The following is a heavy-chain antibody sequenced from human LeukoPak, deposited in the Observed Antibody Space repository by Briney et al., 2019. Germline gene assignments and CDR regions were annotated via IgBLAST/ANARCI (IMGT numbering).Heavy chain of an antibody. CDR2: IYSGGST. CDR1: GFTVSSNY. V-gene: IGHV3-53*04. J-gene: IGHJ4*02. CDR3: ARGGYYGYLDY. Sequence: PGGSLRLSCAASGFTVSSNYMSWVRQAPGKGLEWVSVIYSGGSTYYADSVKGRFTISRHNSKNTLYLQMNSPRAEDTAVCYCARGGYYGYLDYWGQGTLVTVSS. D-gene: IGHD3-22*01.